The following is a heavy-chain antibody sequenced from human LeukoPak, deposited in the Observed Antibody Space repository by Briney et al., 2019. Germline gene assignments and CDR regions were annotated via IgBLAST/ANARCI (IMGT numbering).Heavy chain of an antibody. V-gene: IGHV3-23*01. Sequence: GGSLRLSCAASGFTFSSYALSWVRQAPGKGLEWVSAISGSGGTTYYADSVKGRFTISRDNSKNTLYLQMNSLRAEDTALYYCARARDSGAYYRAFDSWGQGTLVTVSS. CDR1: GFTFSSYA. D-gene: IGHD3-22*01. CDR3: ARARDSGAYYRAFDS. CDR2: ISGSGGTT. J-gene: IGHJ4*02.